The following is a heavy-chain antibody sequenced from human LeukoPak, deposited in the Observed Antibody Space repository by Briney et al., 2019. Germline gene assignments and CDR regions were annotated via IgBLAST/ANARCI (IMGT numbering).Heavy chain of an antibody. D-gene: IGHD3-22*01. CDR3: ASTPRPDYYDSSGTDY. Sequence: PGGSLRLSCEASGFTFSSYSMNWVRQAPGKGLEWVSYISSSSSTIYYADSVKGRFTISRDNAKNSLYLQMNSLRAEDTAVYYCASTPRPDYYDSSGTDYWGQGTLVTVSS. CDR1: GFTFSSYS. V-gene: IGHV3-48*01. CDR2: ISSSSSTI. J-gene: IGHJ4*02.